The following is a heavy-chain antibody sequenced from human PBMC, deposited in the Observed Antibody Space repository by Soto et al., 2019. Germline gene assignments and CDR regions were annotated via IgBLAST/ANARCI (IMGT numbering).Heavy chain of an antibody. Sequence: QVQLQESGPGLVKPSQTLSLTCTVSGGSISSDGYYWSWILQHPGKGLEWIGYIYYSGSTYYNASLKSRVTLAVDSSKKQFSLKLSSVTAADTAVYYCARGTLWRKLLYAFYIWGQGTMVTVSS. CDR3: ARGTLWRKLLYAFYI. CDR1: GGSISSDGYY. D-gene: IGHD1-26*01. J-gene: IGHJ3*02. V-gene: IGHV4-31*03. CDR2: IYYSGST.